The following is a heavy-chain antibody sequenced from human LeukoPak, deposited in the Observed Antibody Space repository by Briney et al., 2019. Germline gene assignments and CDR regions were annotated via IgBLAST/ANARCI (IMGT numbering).Heavy chain of an antibody. V-gene: IGHV3-30*03. J-gene: IGHJ6*02. Sequence: GRSLRLSCAASGFTFSTYGLHWVRQAPGKGLEWVAVISYDGSHIYYADSVKGRFTISRDNSKNTLYLQMNSLRAEDTAVYYCARTVAGTYYYYYGMDVWGQGTTVTVSS. CDR3: ARTVAGTYYYYYGMDV. CDR2: ISYDGSHI. CDR1: GFTFSTYG. D-gene: IGHD6-19*01.